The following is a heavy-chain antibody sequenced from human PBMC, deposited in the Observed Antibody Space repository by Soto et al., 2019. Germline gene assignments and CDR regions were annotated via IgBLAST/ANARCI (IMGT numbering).Heavy chain of an antibody. Sequence: GGSLRLSCAASGFTFSSYSMNWVRQAPVNGLEFVSYISSIISTIYYADPVKGRFTISRYNAKNSLYLQMNSLRAYYTAVYYCARSRSGQHCFDYWGQGTMVTVSS. CDR2: ISSIISTI. CDR1: GFTFSSYS. CDR3: ARSRSGQHCFDY. V-gene: IGHV3-48*01. D-gene: IGHD3-22*01. J-gene: IGHJ4*02.